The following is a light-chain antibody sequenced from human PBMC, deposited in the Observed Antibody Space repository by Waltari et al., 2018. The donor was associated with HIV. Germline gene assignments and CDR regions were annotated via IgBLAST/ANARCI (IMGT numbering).Light chain of an antibody. CDR2: SAS. Sequence: EIVLTQSPRLLSLSPGERTTLSCRASQSVGVNSLAWFRQKAGQPPRLLIYSASNRATGVPDRFIGSGSGRDFSLIISRLEPEDFAVYFCQQYDESPVTFGQGTRVEF. CDR3: QQYDESPVT. J-gene: IGKJ1*01. V-gene: IGKV3-20*01. CDR1: QSVGVNS.